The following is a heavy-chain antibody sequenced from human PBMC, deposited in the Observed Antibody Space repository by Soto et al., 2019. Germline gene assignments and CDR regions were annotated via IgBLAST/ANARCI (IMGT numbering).Heavy chain of an antibody. J-gene: IGHJ6*02. Sequence: GSSVKVSCKVSGYTFSSYGFTWVRQAPGQGLEWMGWITAYNDDTNYAQKFQGRVTMTTDTSTSTAYMEFRSLRSDDTAVYYCARVMVRTFCSGTSRPYGFDFWRQGNTV. CDR2: ITAYNDDT. CDR3: ARVMVRTFCSGTSRPYGFDF. CDR1: GYTFSSYG. D-gene: IGHD3-10*02. V-gene: IGHV1-18*01.